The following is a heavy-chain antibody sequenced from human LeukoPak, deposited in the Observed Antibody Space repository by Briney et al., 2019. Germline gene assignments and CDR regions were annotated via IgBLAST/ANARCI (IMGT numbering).Heavy chain of an antibody. CDR3: AGADQYYMDV. V-gene: IGHV4-39*07. CDR1: GGSISSSSYY. D-gene: IGHD4/OR15-4a*01. Sequence: SETLSLTCTVSGGSISSSSYYWGWIRQPPGKGLEWIGSIYYSGSTYYNPSLKSRVTISADTSKNQFSLKLGSVTAADTAVYYCAGADQYYMDVWGKGTTVTVSS. J-gene: IGHJ6*03. CDR2: IYYSGST.